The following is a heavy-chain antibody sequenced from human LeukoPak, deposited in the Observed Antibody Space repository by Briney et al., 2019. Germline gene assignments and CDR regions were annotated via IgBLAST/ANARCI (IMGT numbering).Heavy chain of an antibody. D-gene: IGHD4-11*01. V-gene: IGHV3-13*01. CDR2: IGTAGDT. Sequence: GGSLRLSCAASGFTFSSYHMHWVRQATGKGLEWVSAIGTAGDTYYPGSVKGRFTISRENAKNSLYLQMNSLRAGDTAVYYCARVQGLDFRWYFDLWGRGTLVTVSS. CDR3: ARVQGLDFRWYFDL. J-gene: IGHJ2*01. CDR1: GFTFSSYH.